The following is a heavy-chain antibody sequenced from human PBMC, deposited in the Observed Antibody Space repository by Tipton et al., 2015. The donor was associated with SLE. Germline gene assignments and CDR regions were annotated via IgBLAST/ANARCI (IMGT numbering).Heavy chain of an antibody. J-gene: IGHJ4*02. CDR3: ARDRVTMGRGGH. Sequence: TLSLTCTVSGGSISSSSYYWGWIRQPPGKGLEWLGSIYYSGSTYYNPSLKSRVTISVDTSKNQFALKLSAVTAADTAVYYCARDRVTMGRGGHWGQGTLVTVSS. V-gene: IGHV4-39*06. CDR1: GGSISSSSYY. CDR2: IYYSGST. D-gene: IGHD3-10*01.